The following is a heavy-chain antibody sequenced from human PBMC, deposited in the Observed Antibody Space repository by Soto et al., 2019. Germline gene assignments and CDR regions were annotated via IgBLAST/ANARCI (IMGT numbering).Heavy chain of an antibody. V-gene: IGHV3-11*01. CDR2: ISSSGSTI. J-gene: IGHJ6*03. CDR3: APASDYSGPNHTCYKFMDV. Sequence: GGSQRLSCAASGFTFSDYYMSWIRQAPGKGLEGVSYISSSGSTIYYADSVKGRLTISRDNAKNSLYLQRRSLRSEDTAVCYGAPASDYSGPNHTCYKFMDVWGNGTTVTVS. D-gene: IGHD2-15*01. CDR1: GFTFSDYY.